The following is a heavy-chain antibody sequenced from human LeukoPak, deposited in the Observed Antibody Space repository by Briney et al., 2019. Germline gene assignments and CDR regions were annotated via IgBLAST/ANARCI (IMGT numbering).Heavy chain of an antibody. D-gene: IGHD6-13*01. CDR2: IYYSGSA. V-gene: IGHV4-59*01. CDR3: ARSITSSWYGDFQH. Sequence: SETLSLTCTVSGGSMSGYFWSWIRQPPGKGLEWIGYIYYSGSANYNPSLKSRVTISVDTSKNQFSLKLSSVTAADTAVYYCARSITSSWYGDFQHWGQGTLVTVSS. CDR1: GGSMSGYF. J-gene: IGHJ1*01.